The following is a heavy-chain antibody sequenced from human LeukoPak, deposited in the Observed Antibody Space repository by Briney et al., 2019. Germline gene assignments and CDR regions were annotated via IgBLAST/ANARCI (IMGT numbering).Heavy chain of an antibody. D-gene: IGHD6-19*01. J-gene: IGHJ4*02. CDR1: GFTFSNAW. CDR3: TTVGSSLGVAGHDY. CDR2: IKSKTDGGTT. V-gene: IGHV3-15*01. Sequence: KSGGSLSLSCAASGFTFSNAWMSWVRQAPGKGLEWVGRIKSKTDGGTTDYAAPVKGRFTISRDDSKNTLYLQMNSLKTEDTAVYYCTTVGSSLGVAGHDYWGQGTLVTVSS.